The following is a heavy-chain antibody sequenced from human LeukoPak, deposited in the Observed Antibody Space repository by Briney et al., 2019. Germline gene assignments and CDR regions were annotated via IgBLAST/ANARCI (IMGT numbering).Heavy chain of an antibody. CDR3: TRGPTQWLHYGMDV. V-gene: IGHV3-49*04. J-gene: IGHJ6*02. CDR1: GFTFGDHA. CDR2: IRSKAYGGTT. D-gene: IGHD5-24*01. Sequence: PGRSLRLSCTASGFTFGDHAMSWVRQAPGKGLEWVGLIRSKAYGGTTEYAASVKGRFTISRDDSKSIAYLQMNSLKIEDTAVYYCTRGPTQWLHYGMDVWGQGTTVTVSS.